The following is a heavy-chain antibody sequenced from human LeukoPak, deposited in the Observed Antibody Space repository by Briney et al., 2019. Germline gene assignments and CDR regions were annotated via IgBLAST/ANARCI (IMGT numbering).Heavy chain of an antibody. CDR3: ASIAAAGIDY. CDR1: GDSISSSSYH. Sequence: SETLSLTCIVSGDSISSSSYHGGWIRQPPGKGLEWIGSIYYSGDTYYNPSLKSRVTMYVDTSKNHFSLKLSSVTASDTAVYYCASIAAAGIDYWGQGTLVTVSS. V-gene: IGHV4-39*02. CDR2: IYYSGDT. D-gene: IGHD6-13*01. J-gene: IGHJ4*02.